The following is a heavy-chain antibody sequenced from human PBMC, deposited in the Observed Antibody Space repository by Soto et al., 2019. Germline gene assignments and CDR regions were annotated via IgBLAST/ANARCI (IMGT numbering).Heavy chain of an antibody. Sequence: PGGSLRLSCSAYGFTFSSYAMHWVRQAPGKGLEYVSAISSNGGSTYYADSVKGRFTISRDNSKNTLYLQMSSLRAEDTAVYYCVKDRYYDSSGYYYDYWGQGTLVTVSS. J-gene: IGHJ4*02. CDR2: ISSNGGST. V-gene: IGHV3-64D*06. CDR3: VKDRYYDSSGYYYDY. D-gene: IGHD3-22*01. CDR1: GFTFSSYA.